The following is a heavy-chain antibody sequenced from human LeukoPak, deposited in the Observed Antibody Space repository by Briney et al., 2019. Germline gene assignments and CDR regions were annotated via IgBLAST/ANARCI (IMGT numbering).Heavy chain of an antibody. V-gene: IGHV4-39*01. CDR2: IYCSGST. D-gene: IGHD3-9*01. CDR1: GGSISSSSYY. Sequence: SETLSLTCTVSGGSISSSSYYWGWIRQPPGKGLEWIGSIYCSGSTYYNPSLKSRVTISVDTSKNQFSLKLSSVTAADTAVYYCARTYYDILTGHSPHFDYWGQGTLVTVSS. CDR3: ARTYYDILTGHSPHFDY. J-gene: IGHJ4*02.